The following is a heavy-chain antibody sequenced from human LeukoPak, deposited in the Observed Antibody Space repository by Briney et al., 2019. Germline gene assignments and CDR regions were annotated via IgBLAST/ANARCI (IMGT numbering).Heavy chain of an antibody. J-gene: IGHJ4*02. V-gene: IGHV3-7*03. D-gene: IGHD2-15*01. CDR2: IKQDGSEK. CDR1: GFTFSSYW. Sequence: GGSLRLSCAASGFTFSSYWMSWVRQAPGKGLEWVANIKQDGSEKYYVDSVKGRFTISRDNAKNSLYLQMNSLRAEDAAVYYCARAPVTSCSGVLCYPFDYWGQGTLVTVSS. CDR3: ARAPVTSCSGVLCYPFDY.